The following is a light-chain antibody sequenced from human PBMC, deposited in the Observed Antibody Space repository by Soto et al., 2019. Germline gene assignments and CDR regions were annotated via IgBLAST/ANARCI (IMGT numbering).Light chain of an antibody. CDR1: QRVDDSH. V-gene: IGKV3-20*01. J-gene: IGKJ5*01. Sequence: IVLSQSPGALSLSQGERAPISLQASQRVDDSHLAWYQLRPGQAPRLLIYGASTRATGIPDRFSGSGSGTDFSLTIRGLKPEDFAVYYCQQYRMSPNTFGQGTRLEI. CDR3: QQYRMSPNT. CDR2: GAS.